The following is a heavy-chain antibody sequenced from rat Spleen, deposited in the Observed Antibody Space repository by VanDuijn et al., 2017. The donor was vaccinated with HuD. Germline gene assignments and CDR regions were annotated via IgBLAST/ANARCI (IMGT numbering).Heavy chain of an antibody. CDR3: TRGSTVATVMDA. D-gene: IGHD1-8*01. J-gene: IGHJ4*01. Sequence: EVQLVESGGGLVQPGRSLKLSCVASGFPFNNYWMTWIRQAPGKGLEWIASITTTGGSTYYPDSVKGRFTISRDNAKSSLYLQMDSLRSEDTATYYCTRGSTVATVMDAWGQGASVTVSS. CDR2: ITTTGGST. CDR1: GFPFNNYW. V-gene: IGHV5-31*01.